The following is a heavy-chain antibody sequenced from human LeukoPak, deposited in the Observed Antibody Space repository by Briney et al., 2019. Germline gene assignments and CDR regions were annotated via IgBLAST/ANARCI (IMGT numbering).Heavy chain of an antibody. V-gene: IGHV4-34*01. CDR2: INHSGST. CDR3: ARSGPGYYYYYMDV. D-gene: IGHD1-26*01. J-gene: IGHJ6*03. Sequence: PSETLSLTCAAYGGSFSGHYWSWIRQPPGKGLEWIGEINHSGSTNYNPSLKSRVTISVDTSKNQFSLKLSSVTAADTAVYYCARSGPGYYYYYMDVWGKGTTVTVSS. CDR1: GGSFSGHY.